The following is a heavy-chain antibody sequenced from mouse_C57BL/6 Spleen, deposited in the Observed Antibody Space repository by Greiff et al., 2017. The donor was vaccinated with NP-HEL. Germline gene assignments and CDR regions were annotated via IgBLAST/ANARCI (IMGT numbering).Heavy chain of an antibody. Sequence: VQLQESGAELAKPGASVKLSCKASGYTFTSYWMHWVKQSPGQGLEWIGYINPSSGYTKYNQKFKDKATLTADKSSSTDYMQLSSLTYEDSAVYYCARTCYGSSYDYWGQGTTVTVSS. CDR1: GYTFTSYW. CDR2: INPSSGYT. V-gene: IGHV1-7*01. CDR3: ARTCYGSSYDY. D-gene: IGHD1-1*01. J-gene: IGHJ2*01.